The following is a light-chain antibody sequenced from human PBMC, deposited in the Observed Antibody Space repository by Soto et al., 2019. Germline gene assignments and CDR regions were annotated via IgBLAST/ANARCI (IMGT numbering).Light chain of an antibody. V-gene: IGKV1-12*01. CDR2: AAS. CDR3: QQGNSFPYT. CDR1: EGIRSW. Sequence: DIKMTQSPSFVSASVGDRVTMTCRASEGIRSWLVWYQQKPGRAPKLLIYAASRLHSGVPSRFSGSGSGTDFTLTISSLQPEDFATYYCQQGNSFPYTFGQGTTLEMK. J-gene: IGKJ2*01.